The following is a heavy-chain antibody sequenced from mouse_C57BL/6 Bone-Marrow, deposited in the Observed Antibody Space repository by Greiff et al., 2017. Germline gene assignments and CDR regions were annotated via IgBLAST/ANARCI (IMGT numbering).Heavy chain of an antibody. CDR1: GFNIKDYY. D-gene: IGHD2-12*01. V-gene: IGHV14-2*01. Sequence: EVKLMESGAELVKPGASVKLSCTASGFNIKDYYMHWVKQRTEQGLEWIGRIDPEDGETKYAPKFQGKATITADTSSNTAYLQLSSLTSEDTAVYYCARELPRRLYYAMDYWGQGTSVTVSS. CDR2: IDPEDGET. CDR3: ARELPRRLYYAMDY. J-gene: IGHJ4*01.